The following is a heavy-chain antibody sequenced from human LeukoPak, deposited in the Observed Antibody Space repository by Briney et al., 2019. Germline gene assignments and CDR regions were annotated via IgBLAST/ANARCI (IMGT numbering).Heavy chain of an antibody. CDR2: TSAYNGNT. D-gene: IGHD2-15*01. Sequence: ASVKVSCKASGYTFTSYGISWVRQAPGQGLELMGGTSAYNGNTNYAQKLQGRVTMTTDTSTSTAYMELRSLRSDDTAVYYCARDWVGYCSGGSCSTRHFDYWGQGTLVTVSS. V-gene: IGHV1-18*01. J-gene: IGHJ4*02. CDR3: ARDWVGYCSGGSCSTRHFDY. CDR1: GYTFTSYG.